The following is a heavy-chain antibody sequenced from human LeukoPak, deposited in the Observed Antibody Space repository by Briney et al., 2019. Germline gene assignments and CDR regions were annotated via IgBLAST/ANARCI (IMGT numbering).Heavy chain of an antibody. Sequence: GGSLRLSCAASGLTFSSYAMSWVRHAPGKGLEWVSDISGSGGSTYYADSVKGRFTISRDNSKNTLYMQMNNLRAEDTAVYYCAKGSGSYFQRPIGYWGQGTLVTVSS. CDR3: AKGSGSYFQRPIGY. V-gene: IGHV3-23*01. CDR2: ISGSGGST. CDR1: GLTFSSYA. J-gene: IGHJ4*02. D-gene: IGHD3-10*01.